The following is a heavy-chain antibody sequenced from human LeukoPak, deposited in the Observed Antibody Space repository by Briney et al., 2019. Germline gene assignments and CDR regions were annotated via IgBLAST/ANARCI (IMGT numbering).Heavy chain of an antibody. CDR3: AKTQGFFDH. CDR2: ISDGGDTT. CDR1: GFTFSNNG. V-gene: IGHV3-23*01. Sequence: GGSLRLSCAASGFTFSNNGMTWVLQAPGKGMEWVTGISDGGDTTYDAGSVKGRFTVSRDNSKNILYLQMNNLRAEDTAIYYCAKTQGFFDHWGQGSLVTVSS. J-gene: IGHJ4*02.